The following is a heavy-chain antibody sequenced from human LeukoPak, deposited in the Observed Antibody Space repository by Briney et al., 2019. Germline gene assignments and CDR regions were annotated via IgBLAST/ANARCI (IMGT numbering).Heavy chain of an antibody. CDR1: GYTFTTYD. CDR2: MNPNSGNS. Sequence: ASVKVSCKASGYTFTTYDINWVRQATGQGLEWMGWMNPNSGNSGYAQKFQGRVTTTRNTSISTAYMELSSLKSEDTAVYYCARGRAGRKGWFDPWGQGTLVTVSS. CDR3: ARGRAGRKGWFDP. J-gene: IGHJ5*02. V-gene: IGHV1-8*01.